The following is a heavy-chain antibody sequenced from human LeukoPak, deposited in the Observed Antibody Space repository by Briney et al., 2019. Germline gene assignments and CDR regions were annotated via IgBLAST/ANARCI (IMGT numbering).Heavy chain of an antibody. D-gene: IGHD4-11*01. CDR1: GFTFSSYG. CDR3: ARDPATVSYYYYYYMDV. CDR2: ISYDGSNK. Sequence: GGSLRLSCAASGFTFSSYGMHWVRQAPGKGLEWVAVISYDGSNKYYADSVKGRFTISRDNSKNTLYLQMNSLRAEDTAVYYCARDPATVSYYYYYYMDVGGKGTTVTISS. V-gene: IGHV3-30*03. J-gene: IGHJ6*03.